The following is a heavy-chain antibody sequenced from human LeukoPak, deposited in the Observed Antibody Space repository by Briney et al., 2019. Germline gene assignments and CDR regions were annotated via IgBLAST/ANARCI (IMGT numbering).Heavy chain of an antibody. CDR2: IIPIFGKA. CDR1: AGTFSSYA. CDR3: ARMTYYYDSSGYYSPYYYYMDV. Sequence: SVKVSCKASAGTFSSYAISWVRQAPEQGLEWMGGIIPIFGKANNAQKFQGRVTITADESTSTAYLELSSLRSEDTAVYYCARMTYYYDSSGYYSPYYYYMDVWGKGTTVTVSS. J-gene: IGHJ6*03. V-gene: IGHV1-69*13. D-gene: IGHD3-22*01.